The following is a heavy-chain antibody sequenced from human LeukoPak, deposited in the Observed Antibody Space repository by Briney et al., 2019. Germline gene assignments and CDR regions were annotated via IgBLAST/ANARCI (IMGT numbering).Heavy chain of an antibody. CDR1: GYTFTSYY. CDR2: INPSGGST. V-gene: IGHV1-46*01. J-gene: IGHJ4*02. Sequence: ASVKVSCKASGYTFTSYYMHWVRQAPGQGLEWMGIINPSGGSTGYAQRFQGRVTMTRDTSTSTVYMELSSLRSEDTAVYYCARDAYEGSYFDYWGQGTLVTVSS. CDR3: ARDAYEGSYFDY. D-gene: IGHD3-10*01.